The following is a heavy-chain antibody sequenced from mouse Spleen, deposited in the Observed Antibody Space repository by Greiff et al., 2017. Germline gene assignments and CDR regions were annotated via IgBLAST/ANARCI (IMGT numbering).Heavy chain of an antibody. CDR3: ARGVYSNYDYYAMDY. CDR1: GYTFTSYW. Sequence: QVQLQQPGAELVKPGASVKMSCKASGYTFTSYWITWVKQRPGQGLEWIGDIYPGSGSTNYNEKFKSKATLTVDTSSSTAYMQLSSLTSEDSAVYYCARGVYSNYDYYAMDYWGQGTSVTVSS. CDR2: IYPGSGST. D-gene: IGHD2-5*01. J-gene: IGHJ4*01. V-gene: IGHV1-55*01.